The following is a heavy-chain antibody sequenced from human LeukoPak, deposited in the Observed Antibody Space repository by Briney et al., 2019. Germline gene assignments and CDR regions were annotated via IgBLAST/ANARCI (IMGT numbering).Heavy chain of an antibody. D-gene: IGHD2-2*01. CDR2: IKQDGREK. CDR1: GFTFSSYW. CDR3: ARVGSGVAADDY. Sequence: GGSLRLSCAASGFTFSSYWMSWVRQAPGKGLEWVANIKQDGREKCYVDSVKGRFTISRDNAKNSLYLQMNSLRAEDTAVYYCARVGSGVAADDYWGQGTLVTVSS. V-gene: IGHV3-7*05. J-gene: IGHJ4*02.